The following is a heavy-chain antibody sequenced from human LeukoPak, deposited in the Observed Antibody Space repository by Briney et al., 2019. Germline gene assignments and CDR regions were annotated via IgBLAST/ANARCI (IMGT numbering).Heavy chain of an antibody. CDR2: ISAYNGNT. CDR1: GYTFTSYG. J-gene: IGHJ5*02. CDR3: ARDSGSYPTWWFDP. D-gene: IGHD1-26*01. V-gene: IGHV1-18*01. Sequence: ASVTVSCTASGYTFTSYGISWVRQAPGQGLEWMGWISAYNGNTNYAQKLQGRVTMTTDTSTSTAYMELRSLRSDDTAVYYCARDSGSYPTWWFDPWGQGTLVTVST.